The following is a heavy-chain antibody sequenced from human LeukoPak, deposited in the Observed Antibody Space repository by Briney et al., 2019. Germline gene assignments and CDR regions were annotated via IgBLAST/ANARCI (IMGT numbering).Heavy chain of an antibody. J-gene: IGHJ5*02. D-gene: IGHD6-13*01. CDR3: AREIQNSSSWYRNGWFDP. CDR2: IYYSGST. V-gene: IGHV4-59*01. CDR1: GGSISSYY. Sequence: SETLALTCTVSGGSISSYYWSWIRQPPGKGLEWIGYIYYSGSTNYNPSLKSRVTISVDTSKNQFSLKLSSVTAADTAVYYCAREIQNSSSWYRNGWFDPWGQGTLVTVSS.